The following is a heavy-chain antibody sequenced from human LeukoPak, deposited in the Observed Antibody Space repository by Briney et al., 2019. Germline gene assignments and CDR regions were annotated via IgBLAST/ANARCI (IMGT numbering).Heavy chain of an antibody. CDR3: ARDVSPFNYYGSGSSFDY. Sequence: GASVKVSCKASGYTFTSYAMNWVRQAPGQGLEWMGWINTNTGNPTYAQGFTGRFVFSLDTSVSTAYLQISSLKAEDTAVYYCARDVSPFNYYGSGSSFDYWGQGTLVTVSS. CDR2: INTNTGNP. J-gene: IGHJ4*02. V-gene: IGHV7-4-1*02. CDR1: GYTFTSYA. D-gene: IGHD3-10*01.